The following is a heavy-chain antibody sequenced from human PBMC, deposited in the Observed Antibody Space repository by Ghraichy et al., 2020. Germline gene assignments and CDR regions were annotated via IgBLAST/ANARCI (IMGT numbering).Heavy chain of an antibody. D-gene: IGHD2-8*01. CDR2: ISYSGSFM. J-gene: IGHJ4*02. V-gene: IGHV3-21*01. Sequence: GSLRLSCAASGFTFSTYSMSWVRQAPGKGLEWVSSISYSGSFMYYADSVKGRFTISRDNAKNSLYLQMNSLTADEAAVYYCAGRDCSDGVCPFDCWGQGTLVTVSS. CDR1: GFTFSTYS. CDR3: AGRDCSDGVCPFDC.